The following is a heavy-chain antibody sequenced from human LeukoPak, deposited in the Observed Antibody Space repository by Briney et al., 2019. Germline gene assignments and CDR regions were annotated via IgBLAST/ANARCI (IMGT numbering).Heavy chain of an antibody. Sequence: PAGSLRLSCAASGFAFSTYSMNWVRQAPGKGLEWVSATNSESSYIYYADSVKIRFTISRDNAKKSLYLQMNSLRAEDTAVYYCAKRVVIRSTDYFYYYIHVWGKGTTVTVSS. J-gene: IGHJ6*03. V-gene: IGHV3-21*01. CDR3: AKRVVIRSTDYFYYYIHV. CDR2: TNSESSYI. D-gene: IGHD3-3*01. CDR1: GFAFSTYS.